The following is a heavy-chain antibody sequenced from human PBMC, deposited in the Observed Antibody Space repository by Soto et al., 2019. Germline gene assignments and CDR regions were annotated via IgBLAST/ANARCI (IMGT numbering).Heavy chain of an antibody. V-gene: IGHV1-8*01. J-gene: IGHJ4*02. CDR3: ASSGGGSAVNFDS. D-gene: IGHD2-15*01. CDR2: MNPDSGNT. CDR1: GYTFTSYD. Sequence: QVQLVQSGAEVRTPGASVKVSCKASGYTFTSYDINWVRQATGQGPEWMGWMNPDSGNTGYVQKFQGRVTMTRNTAISTAYMELSSLRYEDTAVYYCASSGGGSAVNFDSWGQGTMVTVSS.